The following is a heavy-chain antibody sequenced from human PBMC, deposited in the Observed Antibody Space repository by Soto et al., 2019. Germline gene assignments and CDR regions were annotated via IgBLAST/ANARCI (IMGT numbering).Heavy chain of an antibody. CDR2: ISYDGSNK. CDR1: GFTFSSYA. CDR3: AREIAVAVTSLDY. Sequence: QVQLVESGGGVVQPGRSLRLSCAASGFTFSSYAMHWVRQAPGKGLEWVAVISYDGSNKYYADSVKGRFTISRDNSKNTLYLQMNSLRAEDTAVYYCAREIAVAVTSLDYWGQGTLVTVSS. J-gene: IGHJ4*02. V-gene: IGHV3-30-3*01. D-gene: IGHD6-19*01.